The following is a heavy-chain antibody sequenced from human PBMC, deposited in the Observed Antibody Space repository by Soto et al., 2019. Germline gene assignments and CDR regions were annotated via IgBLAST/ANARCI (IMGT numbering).Heavy chain of an antibody. CDR1: GFSFRNYA. J-gene: IGHJ4*02. CDR3: ANGRATYGLLTHDY. D-gene: IGHD3-10*01. CDR2: LTGSSSNI. Sequence: GGSLRLSCAASGFSFRNYAMSWVRQAPGKGLEWISTLTGSSSNIYYADSVKGRFAISRDNSRNTLYLQMNSLAAEDTAVYYCANGRATYGLLTHDYWGQGTLVTVSS. V-gene: IGHV3-23*01.